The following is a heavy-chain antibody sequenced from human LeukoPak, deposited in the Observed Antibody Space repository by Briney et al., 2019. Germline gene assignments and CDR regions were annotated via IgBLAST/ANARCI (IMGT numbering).Heavy chain of an antibody. D-gene: IGHD1-26*01. CDR2: INSDGSST. J-gene: IGHJ4*02. CDR1: GFTFSSYW. V-gene: IGHV3-74*01. CDR3: ARVGGATAVTMYFEY. Sequence: GGSLRLSCAASGFTFSSYWMHWVRQAPGKGLVWVSRINSDGSSTSYADSVKGRFTISRDNAKNTLYLQMNSLRAEDTAVYYCARVGGATAVTMYFEYWGQGTLVTVSS.